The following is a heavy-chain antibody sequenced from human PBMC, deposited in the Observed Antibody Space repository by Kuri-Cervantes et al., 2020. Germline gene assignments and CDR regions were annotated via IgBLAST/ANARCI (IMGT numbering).Heavy chain of an antibody. CDR1: GYTFTSYD. Sequence: ASVKVSCKASGYTFTSYDINWVRQATGQGLEWRGWMNTNSGNTGYAQKFQGRVTMTRNTSISKVYMELSSLRSEDTAVYYCARTPSSGWYRDEAFDIWGQGTMVTVSS. D-gene: IGHD6-19*01. CDR2: MNTNSGNT. J-gene: IGHJ3*02. CDR3: ARTPSSGWYRDEAFDI. V-gene: IGHV1-8*01.